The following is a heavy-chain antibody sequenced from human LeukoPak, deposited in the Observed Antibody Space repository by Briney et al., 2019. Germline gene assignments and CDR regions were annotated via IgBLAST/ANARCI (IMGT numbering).Heavy chain of an antibody. V-gene: IGHV3-74*01. Sequence: PGGSLRLPCAASGYTFSRYWVHWVRQGPGKGLVWVSRINEDGSSTSYAESVRGRFTISRDNAKNTLYLQMNSLRAEDAAVYYCTTDTFGARDSWGQGTLVTVSS. D-gene: IGHD3-10*01. J-gene: IGHJ4*02. CDR1: GYTFSRYW. CDR2: INEDGSST. CDR3: TTDTFGARDS.